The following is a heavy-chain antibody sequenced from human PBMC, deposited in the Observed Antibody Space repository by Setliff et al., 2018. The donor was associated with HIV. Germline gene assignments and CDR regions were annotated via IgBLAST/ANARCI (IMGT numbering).Heavy chain of an antibody. Sequence: LRLSCAASGFTFSDYYMSWVRQAPGKGLEWVSYISSSSSTIYYADSVKGRFTISRDNAKNSLYLQMNSLRAEDTAVYYCASEPRTYYYDSSGYEAWGQGTLVTAPQ. V-gene: IGHV3-11*04. CDR1: GFTFSDYY. J-gene: IGHJ5*02. CDR3: ASEPRTYYYDSSGYEA. D-gene: IGHD3-22*01. CDR2: ISSSSSTI.